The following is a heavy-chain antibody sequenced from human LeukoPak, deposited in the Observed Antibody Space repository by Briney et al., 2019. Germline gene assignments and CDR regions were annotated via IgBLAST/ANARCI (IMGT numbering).Heavy chain of an antibody. J-gene: IGHJ4*02. CDR3: ANSANYGGNSGYFDY. D-gene: IGHD4-23*01. CDR2: MYYSGST. Sequence: SETLSLTCTVSGGSISSSSYYWGWIRQPPGKGLEWIGTMYYSGSTYYNPSLKSRVTISIDTSKNQFSLKLSPVTAADTAVYYCANSANYGGNSGYFDYWGQGTLVTVSS. CDR1: GGSISSSSYY. V-gene: IGHV4-39*01.